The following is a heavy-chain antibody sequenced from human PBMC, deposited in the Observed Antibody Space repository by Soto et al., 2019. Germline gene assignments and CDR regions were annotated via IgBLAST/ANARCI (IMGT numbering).Heavy chain of an antibody. CDR2: INHSGST. Sequence: PSETLSLTCAVYGGSFSGYYWSWMRQPPGKGLEWIGEINHSGSTNYNPSLKSRVTISVDTTKNQFSLKLSSVTAADTAVYYCARGPNIVLMVYAALDYWGQGTLVTVSS. CDR3: ARGPNIVLMVYAALDY. D-gene: IGHD2-8*01. J-gene: IGHJ4*02. V-gene: IGHV4-34*01. CDR1: GGSFSGYY.